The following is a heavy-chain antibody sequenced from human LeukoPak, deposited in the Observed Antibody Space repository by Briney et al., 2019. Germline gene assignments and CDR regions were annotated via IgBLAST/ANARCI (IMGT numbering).Heavy chain of an antibody. CDR1: GCTFTSHY. CDR3: ARDRQWELRTLGY. D-gene: IGHD1-26*01. V-gene: IGHV1-46*01. CDR2: INPSGGST. J-gene: IGHJ4*02. Sequence: GASVKVSCKASGCTFTSHYMHWLRQAPGQGLEWMGIINPSGGSTSYAQKFQGRVTMTRDTSTSTVYMELSSLRSEDTAVYYCARDRQWELRTLGYWGQGTLVTVSS.